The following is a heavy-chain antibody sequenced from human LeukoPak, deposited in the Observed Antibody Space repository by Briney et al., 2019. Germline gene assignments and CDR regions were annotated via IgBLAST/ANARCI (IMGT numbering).Heavy chain of an antibody. J-gene: IGHJ4*02. CDR1: GGSISSGGYY. CDR2: IYYSGST. V-gene: IGHV4-31*03. CDR3: ASLGLYSCSRADY. D-gene: IGHD6-13*01. Sequence: SETLSLTCTVSGGSISSGGYYWSWIRQHPGKGLEWIGYIYYSGSTYYNPSLKSRVTISVDTSKNQFSLKLSSVTAADTAVYYCASLGLYSCSRADYWGQGTLVTVSS.